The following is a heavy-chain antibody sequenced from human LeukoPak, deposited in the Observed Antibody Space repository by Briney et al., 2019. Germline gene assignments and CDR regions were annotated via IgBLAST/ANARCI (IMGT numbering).Heavy chain of an antibody. CDR1: GFTFGDYA. CDR2: ISWNSGSI. Sequence: GRSLRLSCAASGFTFGDYAMHWVRQAPGKGLEWVSGISWNSGSIGYADSVKGRFTISRDNSMNTLYLQMNSLRAQDTAVYYCAKGDSTSCCRGEVSWGQGTLVTVSS. V-gene: IGHV3-9*01. J-gene: IGHJ5*02. CDR3: AKGDSTSCCRGEVS. D-gene: IGHD2-2*01.